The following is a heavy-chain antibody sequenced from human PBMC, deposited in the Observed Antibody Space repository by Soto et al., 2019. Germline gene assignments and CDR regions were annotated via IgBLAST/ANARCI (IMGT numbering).Heavy chain of an antibody. J-gene: IGHJ6*02. Sequence: PGGSLRLSFAASGFTFDYYAMHWVRQSPGKGLEWVSGISWNSGTIGYADSVKGRFTISRDNAKNSPYLQMNSLRAEDTALYYCAKDLQYVDYVPLHFYGMDVWGQGTTVTVSS. CDR1: GFTFDYYA. CDR2: ISWNSGTI. D-gene: IGHD4-17*01. CDR3: AKDLQYVDYVPLHFYGMDV. V-gene: IGHV3-9*01.